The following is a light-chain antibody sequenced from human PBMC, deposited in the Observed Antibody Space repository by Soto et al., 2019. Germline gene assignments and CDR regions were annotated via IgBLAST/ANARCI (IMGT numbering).Light chain of an antibody. V-gene: IGKV1-33*01. CDR1: QDIRKY. Sequence: DIQMTQSPSSLSASVGDIVTITCQASQDIRKYLSWYQQKPGRAPKLLIYGASNLETGVPSRFSGSGYGTDFTFTISSLQPEDIATYYCQHYDHLPPFTFGPGTKVAIK. J-gene: IGKJ3*01. CDR3: QHYDHLPPFT. CDR2: GAS.